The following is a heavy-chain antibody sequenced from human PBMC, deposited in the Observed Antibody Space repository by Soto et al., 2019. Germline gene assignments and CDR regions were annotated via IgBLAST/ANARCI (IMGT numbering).Heavy chain of an antibody. CDR1: GYTFTGYY. Sequence: QVQLVQSGAEVKKPGASVKVSCKASGYTFTGYYMHWVRQAPGQGLEWMGWINPNSGGTNYAQKFQGWVTMTRDTSSSTACMELSRLRSDDTAVYYCARASPTEKYYDILTGYYRDNAFDIWGQGTMVTVSS. J-gene: IGHJ3*02. D-gene: IGHD3-9*01. CDR2: INPNSGGT. CDR3: ARASPTEKYYDILTGYYRDNAFDI. V-gene: IGHV1-2*04.